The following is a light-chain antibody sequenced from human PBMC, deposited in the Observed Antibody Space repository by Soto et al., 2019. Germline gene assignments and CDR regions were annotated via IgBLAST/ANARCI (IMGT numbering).Light chain of an antibody. CDR1: QRVPSSY. CDR3: QQYGTSVRT. CDR2: GAS. V-gene: IGKV3-20*01. J-gene: IGKJ1*01. Sequence: EIVLTQSPGTLSLSPGERATLSCRASQRVPSSYLAWYQQKPGQAPRLLIYGASSRATGIPDRFSGSGSGTEFSLTISRLEPEDFAVYYCQQYGTSVRTFGQGTKVEIK.